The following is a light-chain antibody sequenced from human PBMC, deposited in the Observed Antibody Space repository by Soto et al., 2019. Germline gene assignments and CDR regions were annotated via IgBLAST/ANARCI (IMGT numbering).Light chain of an antibody. J-gene: IGKJ5*01. CDR2: AAS. CDR1: QNIISW. Sequence: DIQMTQSPSTVSASVGDRVTITCRASQNIISWLAWYQQQPGRAPKLLIYAASILQSGVPSRFSGSGSGTDFPLTINRLQPEDFATYYCQQAYGFPVTCGQGTRLEIK. CDR3: QQAYGFPVT. V-gene: IGKV1-12*01.